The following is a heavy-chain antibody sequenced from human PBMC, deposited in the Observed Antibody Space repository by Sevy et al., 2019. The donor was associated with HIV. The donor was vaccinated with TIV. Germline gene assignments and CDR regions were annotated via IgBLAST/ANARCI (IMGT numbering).Heavy chain of an antibody. CDR2: ISSSGSTI. J-gene: IGHJ4*02. Sequence: GGSLRLSCAASGFTFSDFYMTWIRQAPGRGLGWISYISSSGSTIYYADSVKGRFTISRDNAKSTLYLQMNSLRVEDTAVYYCGREDFDYRGQGTLVTVSS. CDR3: GREDFDY. CDR1: GFTFSDFY. D-gene: IGHD1-26*01. V-gene: IGHV3-11*01.